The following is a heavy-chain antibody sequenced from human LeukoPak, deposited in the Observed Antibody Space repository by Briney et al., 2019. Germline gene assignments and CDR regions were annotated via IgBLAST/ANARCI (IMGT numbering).Heavy chain of an antibody. CDR1: GFTFSDYY. J-gene: IGHJ4*02. CDR2: ISPRSDTI. CDR3: ARENYGSGSPALDY. V-gene: IGHV3-11*04. Sequence: GGSLRLSCAASGFTFSDYYMSWIRQAPGKGLEWISHISPRSDTIYYADSVKGRFTISRDNAKNSLYLQVNSLSAEDTAVYYCARENYGSGSPALDYWGQGTLVTVSS. D-gene: IGHD3-10*01.